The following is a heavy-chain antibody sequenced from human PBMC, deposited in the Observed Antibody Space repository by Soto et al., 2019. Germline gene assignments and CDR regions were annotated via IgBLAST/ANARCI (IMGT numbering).Heavy chain of an antibody. CDR1: GGSVNTGDNY. Sequence: HVQLHQSGPRLVKPSQTLSLECSVIGGSVNTGDNYWSWVRQSPGRGLEWIGYIYHTGNTFYNPALENRVTISVDASKNQFSLTLTSVTAADTAVYFCAREPLDGMDVWGQGTNVTVSS. J-gene: IGHJ6*02. CDR3: AREPLDGMDV. CDR2: IYHTGNT. V-gene: IGHV4-30-4*01.